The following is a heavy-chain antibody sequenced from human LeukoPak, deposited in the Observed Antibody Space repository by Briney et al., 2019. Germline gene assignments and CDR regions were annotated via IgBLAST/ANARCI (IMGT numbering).Heavy chain of an antibody. Sequence: LETLSLTCTVSGGSISSSSYYWGWIRQPPGKGLEWIGSIYYSGSTYYNPSLKSRVTISVDTSKNQFSLKLSSVTAADTAVYYCARIAVALDYWGQGTLVTVSS. J-gene: IGHJ4*02. CDR3: ARIAVALDY. CDR1: GGSISSSSYY. V-gene: IGHV4-39*01. D-gene: IGHD6-19*01. CDR2: IYYSGST.